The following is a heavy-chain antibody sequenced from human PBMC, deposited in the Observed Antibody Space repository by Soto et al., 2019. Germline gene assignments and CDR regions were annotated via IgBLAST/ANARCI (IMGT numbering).Heavy chain of an antibody. D-gene: IGHD3-22*01. V-gene: IGHV4-34*01. CDR1: GGSFSGYY. J-gene: IGHJ6*02. CDR3: ARGRHYYYGASYYYGMDV. Sequence: SETLSLTCAVYGGSFSGYYWSWIRQPPGKGLEWIGEINHGGSTNYNPSLKSRVTISVDTSKNQFSLKLSSVIAADTAVYYCARGRHYYYGASYYYGMDVWGQGTTVTVSS. CDR2: INHGGST.